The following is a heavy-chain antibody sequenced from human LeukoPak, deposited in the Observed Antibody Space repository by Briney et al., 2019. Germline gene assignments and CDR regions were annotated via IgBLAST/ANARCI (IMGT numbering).Heavy chain of an antibody. J-gene: IGHJ6*03. Sequence: SETLSLTCTVSGGSISSSSYYWGWIRQPPGKGLEWIGSIYYTGSTYYNPSLKSRVTISVDTSKNQFPLKLSSVTAADTAVYYCARVTSDQQPYMDVWGKGTTVTVSS. CDR2: IYYTGST. CDR1: GGSISSSSYY. CDR3: ARVTSDQQPYMDV. D-gene: IGHD6-13*01. V-gene: IGHV4-39*06.